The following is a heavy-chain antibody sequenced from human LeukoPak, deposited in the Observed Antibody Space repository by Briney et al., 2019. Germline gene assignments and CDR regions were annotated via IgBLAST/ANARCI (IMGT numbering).Heavy chain of an antibody. Sequence: GGSLRLSCAASGFTFSSYAMSWVRQAPGKGLEWVSAISGSGGSTYYADSVKGRFTISRDDSKNTLYLQMNNLRAEDTAVYYCAKLDYGDYGYFDLWGRGTLVTVSS. V-gene: IGHV3-23*01. CDR2: ISGSGGST. CDR3: AKLDYGDYGYFDL. D-gene: IGHD4-17*01. J-gene: IGHJ2*01. CDR1: GFTFSSYA.